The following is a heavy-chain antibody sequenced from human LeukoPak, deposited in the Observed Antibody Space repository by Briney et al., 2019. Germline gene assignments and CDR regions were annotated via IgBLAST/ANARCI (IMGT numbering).Heavy chain of an antibody. Sequence: SETLFLTCTVSGGSISSHYWSWIRQPPGKGLEWIGYIYYSGSTNYNPSLKSRVTISVDTSKNQFSLKLSSVTAADTAVYYCARVTAYYMDVWGKGTTVTVSS. D-gene: IGHD3-16*01. CDR2: IYYSGST. CDR1: GGSISSHY. CDR3: ARVTAYYMDV. J-gene: IGHJ6*03. V-gene: IGHV4-59*11.